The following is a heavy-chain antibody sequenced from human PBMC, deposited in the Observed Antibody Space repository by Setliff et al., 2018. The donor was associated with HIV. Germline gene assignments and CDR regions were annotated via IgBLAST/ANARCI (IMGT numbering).Heavy chain of an antibody. J-gene: IGHJ4*02. Sequence: SETLSLTCTVSGGSINSRSYYWAWIRQPPGKGLEWFASIYFSGTPYYNPSLKNLVTISVDTSQNQFSLKLSSVTAADTAVYYCARRGMWSYETGGNPTATFDYWGQGVLVTVSS. CDR1: GGSINSRSYY. CDR3: ARRGMWSYETGGNPTATFDY. CDR2: IYFSGTP. V-gene: IGHV4-39*01. D-gene: IGHD2-8*02.